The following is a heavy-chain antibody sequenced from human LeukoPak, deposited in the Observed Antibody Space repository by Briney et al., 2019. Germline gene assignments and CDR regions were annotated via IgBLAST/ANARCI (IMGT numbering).Heavy chain of an antibody. CDR2: IGHDGSNE. CDR1: GFTFRRYG. J-gene: IGHJ4*02. D-gene: IGHD3-16*01. Sequence: GGSLRLSCATSGFTFRRYGMDWVRQAPGKGLEWVTFIGHDGSNEYYADSVKGRFTISRDNSKNTVFLQMDSLSNEDTARYYCVKVRGDRRTWGFENWGLGILVTVSS. V-gene: IGHV3-30*02. CDR3: VKVRGDRRTWGFEN.